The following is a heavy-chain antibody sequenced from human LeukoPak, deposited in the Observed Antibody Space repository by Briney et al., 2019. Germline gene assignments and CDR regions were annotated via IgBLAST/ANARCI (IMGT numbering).Heavy chain of an antibody. CDR3: AKERPQTTSFDY. J-gene: IGHJ4*02. D-gene: IGHD2/OR15-2a*01. Sequence: EGSLRLSCAASTFIFSTYPMNWVRQAPGKGLEWVSTISGSGGNTYYADSVKGRFTISRDNSKNTLYLQMNSLRAEDTAIYYCAKERPQTTSFDYWGQGTLVTVSS. CDR1: TFIFSTYP. V-gene: IGHV3-23*01. CDR2: ISGSGGNT.